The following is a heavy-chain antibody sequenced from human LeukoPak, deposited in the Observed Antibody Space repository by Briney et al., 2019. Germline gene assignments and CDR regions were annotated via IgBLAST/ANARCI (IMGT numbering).Heavy chain of an antibody. CDR2: INPNSGGT. Sequence: GASVNVSCKASGYSFSDDYMHWVRQAPGQGLEWMGWINPNSGGTNYAQKFQGRVTMTKDTSISAAYMELTSLRPDDTAVYYCAKLWSYDILTDSYTNDYWGQGTLVTVSS. J-gene: IGHJ4*02. V-gene: IGHV1-2*02. CDR1: GYSFSDDY. CDR3: AKLWSYDILTDSYTNDY. D-gene: IGHD3-9*01.